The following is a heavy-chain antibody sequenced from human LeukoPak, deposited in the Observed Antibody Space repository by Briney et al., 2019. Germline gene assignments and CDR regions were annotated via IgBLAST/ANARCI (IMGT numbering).Heavy chain of an antibody. CDR1: GFTFSSYW. CDR2: INTGGTYT. V-gene: IGHV3-74*01. D-gene: IGHD6-25*01. J-gene: IGHJ4*02. CDR3: ARVEVNKRLLVDY. Sequence: GGSLRLSCAASGFTFSSYWMYWVRQAPGKGLVWVSHINTGGTYTNYADSVKGRFTISRDNAKNTLYLQMNSLRAEDTAVYYCARVEVNKRLLVDYWGQGTLVTVSS.